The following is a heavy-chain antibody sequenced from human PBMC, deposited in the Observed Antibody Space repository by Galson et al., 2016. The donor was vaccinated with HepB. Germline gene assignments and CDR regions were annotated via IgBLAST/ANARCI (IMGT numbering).Heavy chain of an antibody. CDR1: AFTFSKYG. V-gene: IGHV3-33*06. CDR2: IWTAGSNK. Sequence: SLRLSCAASAFTFSKYGMNWLRQAPGKGLEWVAGIWTAGSNKYYGDSVKGRFTISRDSSKNTLYLQMNSLRADDTAGYYCAKSKGGVLSNYFDYWGQGTLVTVSS. CDR3: AKSKGGVLSNYFDY. D-gene: IGHD5/OR15-5a*01. J-gene: IGHJ4*02.